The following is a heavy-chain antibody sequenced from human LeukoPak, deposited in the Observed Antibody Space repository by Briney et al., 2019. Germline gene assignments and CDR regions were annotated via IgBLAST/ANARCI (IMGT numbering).Heavy chain of an antibody. Sequence: SVKVSCKASGGTFSSYAISWVRQAPGQGLEWMGRIIPILGIANYAQKFQGRVTITADKPTSTAYMELSSLRSEDTAVYYCARPSEAAAGPQGEDYFDYWGQGTLVTVSS. V-gene: IGHV1-69*04. D-gene: IGHD6-13*01. CDR3: ARPSEAAAGPQGEDYFDY. CDR1: GGTFSSYA. CDR2: IIPILGIA. J-gene: IGHJ4*02.